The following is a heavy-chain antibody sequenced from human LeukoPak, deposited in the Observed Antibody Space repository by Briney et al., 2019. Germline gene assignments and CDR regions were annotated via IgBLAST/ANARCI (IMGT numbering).Heavy chain of an antibody. CDR3: TAPATVGGSGSYYIV. CDR2: IRSKANSYAT. CDR1: GFTFSGSA. D-gene: IGHD3-10*01. Sequence: PGGSLRLSCAASGFTFSGSAIHWVRQASGKGLEWVGRIRSKANSYATAYSASVKGRFTISRDDSKNTAYLQMNSLKTEDTAVYYCTAPATVGGSGSYYIVWGQGTLVTVSS. J-gene: IGHJ4*02. V-gene: IGHV3-73*01.